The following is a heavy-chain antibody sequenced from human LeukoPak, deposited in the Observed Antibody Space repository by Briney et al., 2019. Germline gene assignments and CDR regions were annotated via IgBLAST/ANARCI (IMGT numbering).Heavy chain of an antibody. CDR1: GGSISSYY. J-gene: IGHJ5*02. CDR3: ARTVMVRGVIEFDP. Sequence: SETLSLTCTVPGGSISSYYWSWIRQPPGKGLEWIGYIYYSGSTNYNPPLKSRVTISVDTSKNQFSLKLSSVTAADTAMYYCARTVMVRGVIEFDPWGQGTLVTVSS. CDR2: IYYSGST. D-gene: IGHD3-10*01. V-gene: IGHV4-59*08.